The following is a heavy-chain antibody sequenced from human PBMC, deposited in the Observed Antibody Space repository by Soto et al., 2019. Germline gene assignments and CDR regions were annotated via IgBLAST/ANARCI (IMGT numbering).Heavy chain of an antibody. J-gene: IGHJ4*02. CDR3: AKGGDGYCSTTSCLFHFDY. Sequence: VQLLESGGGLVQTGGSLRLSCAASGFTFSPYAMSWVRQAPGKGLEWVSTISGSADATFYADSVKGRFAIFRDNSRTMFYLQMNSLRAEDTAVYYCAKGGDGYCSTTSCLFHFDYWGPGTLATVSS. V-gene: IGHV3-23*01. CDR1: GFTFSPYA. CDR2: ISGSADAT. D-gene: IGHD2-2*01.